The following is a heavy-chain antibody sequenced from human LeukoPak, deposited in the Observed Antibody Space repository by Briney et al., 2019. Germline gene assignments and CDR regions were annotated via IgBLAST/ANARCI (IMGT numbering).Heavy chain of an antibody. Sequence: SETLSLTCTVSGASISSYYWTWIRQPPGKGLEWIGYIHYSGDTKCNPSLKSRVTISVDTSKNQGSLQLNSVTAADTAVYYCAGYCGGGSCADSWGQGTLVTVSS. CDR3: AGYCGGGSCADS. CDR1: GASISSYY. D-gene: IGHD2-15*01. J-gene: IGHJ4*02. CDR2: IHYSGDT. V-gene: IGHV4-59*08.